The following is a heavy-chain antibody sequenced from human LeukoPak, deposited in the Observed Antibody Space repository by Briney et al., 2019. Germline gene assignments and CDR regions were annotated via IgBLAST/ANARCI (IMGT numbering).Heavy chain of an antibody. J-gene: IGHJ4*02. CDR2: IYYSGST. Sequence: SEALSLTCTVSGGSISSYHWSWIRQPPGKGLEWIGYIYYSGSTNYNPSLKSRVTISVDTSKNQFSLKLSSVTAADTAVYYCARDLGDESFDYWGQGTLVTVSS. CDR3: ARDLGDESFDY. V-gene: IGHV4-59*01. D-gene: IGHD4-17*01. CDR1: GGSISSYH.